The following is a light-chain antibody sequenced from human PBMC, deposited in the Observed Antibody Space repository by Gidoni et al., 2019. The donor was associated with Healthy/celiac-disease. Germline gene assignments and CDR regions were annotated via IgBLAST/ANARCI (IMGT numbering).Light chain of an antibody. Sequence: IQMTQSPSSLSASVGDRVTITCRASQSISSYLNWYQQKPGKAPKLLIYAASSLQSGVPSRFSGSGSGTDFTLNISSLQPEDFATYYCQQSYSTSMYTFXXXTKLEIK. CDR1: QSISSY. J-gene: IGKJ2*01. CDR2: AAS. CDR3: QQSYSTSMYT. V-gene: IGKV1-39*01.